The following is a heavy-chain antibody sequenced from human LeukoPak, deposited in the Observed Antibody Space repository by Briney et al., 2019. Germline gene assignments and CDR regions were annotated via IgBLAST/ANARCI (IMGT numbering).Heavy chain of an antibody. Sequence: SETLSLTCTISGYSISSGYYWGWIRQPPGKGLEWIGSIYHSGSSYYNPSLKSRVTISPDTSKNQFSLNLNPVTAADTAVYYCARWSSGYYLNAFDVWGRGTMVTVSS. CDR1: GYSISSGYY. J-gene: IGHJ3*01. D-gene: IGHD3-22*01. CDR3: ARWSSGYYLNAFDV. CDR2: IYHSGSS. V-gene: IGHV4-38-2*02.